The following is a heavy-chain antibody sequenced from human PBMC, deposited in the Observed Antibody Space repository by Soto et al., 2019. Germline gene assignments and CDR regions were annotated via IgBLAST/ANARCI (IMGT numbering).Heavy chain of an antibody. J-gene: IGHJ4*02. V-gene: IGHV3-11*01. CDR2: ISSSGSTV. CDR3: ARDQRNYYGSGSCLDY. D-gene: IGHD3-10*01. CDR1: TFTFSDHY. Sequence: QVQLVESGGGLVKPGGSLRLSCAASTFTFSDHYMGWIRQAPGKGLEWVSYISSSGSTVYYADSVKGRFTISRDNAKNSLYLQMNSLRAEDTAVYYCARDQRNYYGSGSCLDYWGQGTLVTVSS.